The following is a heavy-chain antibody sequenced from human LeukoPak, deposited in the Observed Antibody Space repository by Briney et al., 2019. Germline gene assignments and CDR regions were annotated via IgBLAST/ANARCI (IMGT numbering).Heavy chain of an antibody. CDR2: IYYSGST. V-gene: IGHV4-59*11. J-gene: IGHJ2*01. D-gene: IGHD2-2*02. CDR3: ASLVVVPAAISWYFDL. Sequence: SETLSLTCTVSGGSISSHYWSGIRQPPGKGLEWIEYIYYSGSTNYNPSLKSRVTISVDTSKNQFSLKLSSVTAADTAVYYCASLVVVPAAISWYFDLWGRGTLVTVSS. CDR1: GGSISSHY.